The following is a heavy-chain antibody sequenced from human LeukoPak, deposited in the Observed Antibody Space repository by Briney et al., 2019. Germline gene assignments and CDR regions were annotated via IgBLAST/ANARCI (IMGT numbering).Heavy chain of an antibody. J-gene: IGHJ3*02. CDR3: ARGIVVVPAALNFDI. CDR1: GFTFSSYE. D-gene: IGHD2-2*01. Sequence: PGGSLRLSCAASGFTFSSYEMNWVRQAPGKGLEWVSYISSSGSTIYYADSVKGRFTISRDNAKNSLYLQMNSLRAEDTAVYYCARGIVVVPAALNFDIWGQGTMVTVSS. CDR2: ISSSGSTI. V-gene: IGHV3-48*03.